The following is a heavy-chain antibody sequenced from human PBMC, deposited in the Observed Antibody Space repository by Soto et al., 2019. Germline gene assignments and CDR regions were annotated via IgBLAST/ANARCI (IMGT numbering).Heavy chain of an antibody. Sequence: GASVKVSCKASGYTFTGYYMHWVRQAPGQGLEWMGWINPNSGGTNYAQKFQGWVTMTRDTSISTAYMELGRLRSDDTAVYYCARDRGYSYGSYYYYYGMDVWGQGTTVTVSS. CDR2: INPNSGGT. D-gene: IGHD5-18*01. CDR1: GYTFTGYY. J-gene: IGHJ6*02. V-gene: IGHV1-2*04. CDR3: ARDRGYSYGSYYYYYGMDV.